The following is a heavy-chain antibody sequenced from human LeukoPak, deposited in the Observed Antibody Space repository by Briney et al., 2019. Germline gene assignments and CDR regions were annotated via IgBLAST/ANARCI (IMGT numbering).Heavy chain of an antibody. CDR2: RSAYNGNT. CDR1: GYTFTNYG. CDR3: ARDYRRRITIFGVVTLDAFDI. J-gene: IGHJ3*02. D-gene: IGHD3-3*01. V-gene: IGHV1-18*01. Sequence: ASVKVSCKASGYTFTNYGITWVRQAPGQGLEWMGWRSAYNGNTNYAQKLQGRVTMTTDTSTSTAYMELRSLRSDDTAVYYCARDYRRRITIFGVVTLDAFDIWGQGTMVTVSS.